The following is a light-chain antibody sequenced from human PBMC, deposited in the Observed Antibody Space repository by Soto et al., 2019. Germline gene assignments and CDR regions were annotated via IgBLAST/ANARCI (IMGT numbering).Light chain of an antibody. V-gene: IGKV3-20*01. CDR2: GAS. J-gene: IGKJ3*01. CDR1: QSVSSSY. Sequence: EIVLTQSPGTLSLSPGERATLSCRASQSVSSSYLAWYQQKPGQAPRLLIYGASSRATGIPDRFSGSGSGTDVTLTISRLEPEDFAVYYGQQYGSSLFTFGPGTKVDIK. CDR3: QQYGSSLFT.